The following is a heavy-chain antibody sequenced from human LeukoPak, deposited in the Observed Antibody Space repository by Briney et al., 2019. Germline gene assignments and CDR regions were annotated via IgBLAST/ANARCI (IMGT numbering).Heavy chain of an antibody. J-gene: IGHJ4*02. Sequence: PGGSLILSCAASGFTFNIFWMSWVRQAPGKGLEWVANIKHDGSEEYYGDSVRGRFTISRDNAKNSLILQMNSLRGEDTAVYYCARALGNSTGDYWGQGTLVTVSS. CDR3: ARALGNSTGDY. V-gene: IGHV3-7*04. D-gene: IGHD7-27*01. CDR1: GFTFNIFW. CDR2: IKHDGSEE.